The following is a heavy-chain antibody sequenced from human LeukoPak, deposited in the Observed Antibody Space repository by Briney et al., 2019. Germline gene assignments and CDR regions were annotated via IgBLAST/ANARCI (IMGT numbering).Heavy chain of an antibody. Sequence: PSETLSLTCTVSGGSISSYYWSWLRQPAGKGLEWLGRIYTCGSTNYNPSLKSRVTMSVDTSKNQFSLKLSSVTAADTAVYYCARGAYYDILTGCYGPMDVWGKGTTVTVSS. D-gene: IGHD3-9*01. J-gene: IGHJ6*03. V-gene: IGHV4-4*07. CDR3: ARGAYYDILTGCYGPMDV. CDR2: IYTCGST. CDR1: GGSISSYY.